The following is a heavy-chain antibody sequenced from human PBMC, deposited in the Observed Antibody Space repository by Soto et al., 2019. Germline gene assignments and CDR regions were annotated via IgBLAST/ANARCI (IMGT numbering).Heavy chain of an antibody. Sequence: QVQLVQSGAEVKKPGASVKVSCKASGYTFTSHDINWMRQATGQGLEWMGWMNPNSGHTNYAQKFQGIVTMTRNTSISTAYVELTSMRSEETAVYYCASAMITTWCQGTLVTVSS. J-gene: IGHJ5*02. V-gene: IGHV1-8*01. D-gene: IGHD3-16*01. CDR3: ASAMITT. CDR2: MNPNSGHT. CDR1: GYTFTSHD.